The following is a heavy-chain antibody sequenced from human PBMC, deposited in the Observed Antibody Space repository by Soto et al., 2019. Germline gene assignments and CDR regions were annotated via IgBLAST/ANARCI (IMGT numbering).Heavy chain of an antibody. CDR3: EVTAGY. CDR2: MSPENENT. V-gene: IGHV1-8*01. CDR1: GYTFTDYD. Sequence: QVQVVQSRAEVKKPGASVKVSCKTSGYTFTDYDINWMRQATGQGLEYMGWMSPENENTGYAQQFRGRITMTWNTYISTAYLEVNDLRSEDSAVYYCEVTAGYWGQGTRVTVSS. D-gene: IGHD2-21*02. J-gene: IGHJ4*02.